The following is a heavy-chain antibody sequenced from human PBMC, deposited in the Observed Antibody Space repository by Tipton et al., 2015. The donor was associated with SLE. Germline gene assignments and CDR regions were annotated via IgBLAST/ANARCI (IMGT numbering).Heavy chain of an antibody. V-gene: IGHV4-39*07. CDR2: IYYTGTT. CDR1: DGSITSRAYH. J-gene: IGHJ5*01. Sequence: TLSLTCRVSDGSITSRAYHWAWIRQPPGKGLGWIGNIYYTGTTDYNPSLQSRVTMSVDTSKNQFSLKLTSVTAADTAVYYCAKDGRRSSYYFDSWGQGTLVTVSS. D-gene: IGHD6-6*01. CDR3: AKDGRRSSYYFDS.